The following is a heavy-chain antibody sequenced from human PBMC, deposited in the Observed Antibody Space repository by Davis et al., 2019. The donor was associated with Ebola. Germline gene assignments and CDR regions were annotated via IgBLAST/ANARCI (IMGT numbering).Heavy chain of an antibody. CDR3: TSQALSGWYDY. CDR2: IRSKANGYAT. D-gene: IGHD6-19*01. V-gene: IGHV3-73*01. Sequence: GESLKISCAASGFTFSGSAMHWVRQASGKGLEWVGRIRSKANGYATAYAASVKGRFTISRDDSKNTAYLQMNSLKTEDTAVYYCTSQALSGWYDYWGQGTLVTVSS. CDR1: GFTFSGSA. J-gene: IGHJ4*02.